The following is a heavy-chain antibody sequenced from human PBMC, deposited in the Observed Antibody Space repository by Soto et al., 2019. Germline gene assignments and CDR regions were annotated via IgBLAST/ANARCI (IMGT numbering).Heavy chain of an antibody. Sequence: QITLKESGPTLVEPTQTLTLTCTFSGFSLSTSGVGVGWIRQPPGKALEWLELIYWDDDKRYSPSLKSRLTITKDTSKNQVVLTMTNMDPVDTATYYCAHSQNDYVWGSYRNDAFDIWGQGTMVTVS. CDR2: IYWDDDK. V-gene: IGHV2-5*02. D-gene: IGHD3-16*02. CDR1: GFSLSTSGVG. CDR3: AHSQNDYVWGSYRNDAFDI. J-gene: IGHJ3*02.